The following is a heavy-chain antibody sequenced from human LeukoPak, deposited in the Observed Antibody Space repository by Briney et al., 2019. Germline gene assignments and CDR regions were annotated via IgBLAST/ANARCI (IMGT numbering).Heavy chain of an antibody. CDR1: GGSISSSSYY. Sequence: SETLSLTCTVSGGSISSSSYYWGWIRQPPGKGLEWIGSIYSSGSTYYNPSLKSRVTISVDTSKNQFSLKLSSVTAADTAVYYCARGAIEYDFWSGLTTFDPWGQGTLVTVSS. J-gene: IGHJ5*02. CDR3: ARGAIEYDFWSGLTTFDP. V-gene: IGHV4-39*07. D-gene: IGHD3-3*01. CDR2: IYSSGST.